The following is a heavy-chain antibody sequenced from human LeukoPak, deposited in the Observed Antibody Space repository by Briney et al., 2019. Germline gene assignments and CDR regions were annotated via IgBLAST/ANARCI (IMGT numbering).Heavy chain of an antibody. CDR3: ARTRKFLEWLHKSYYFDY. Sequence: GESLQISCKGSGYSFTSYWIGWVRQMPGKGLEWMGIIYPGDSDTRYSPSFQGQVTISADKSISTAYLQWSSLKASDTAMYYCARTRKFLEWLHKSYYFDYWGQGTLVTVSS. J-gene: IGHJ4*02. CDR2: IYPGDSDT. V-gene: IGHV5-51*01. D-gene: IGHD3-3*01. CDR1: GYSFTSYW.